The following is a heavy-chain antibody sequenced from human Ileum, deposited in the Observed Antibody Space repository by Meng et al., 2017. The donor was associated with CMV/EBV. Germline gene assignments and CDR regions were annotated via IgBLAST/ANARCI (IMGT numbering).Heavy chain of an antibody. CDR3: ARAGAAVTTHFDL. CDR1: GYTFGIYG. V-gene: IGHV1-18*01. D-gene: IGHD4-17*01. CDR2: ISAENGNT. J-gene: IGHJ4*02. Sequence: KAHGYTFGIYGITWVRQAPGRGLEWMGWISAENGNTNYAQKFQDRVTVTTDTSTNTAYMELRSLTSDDSAVYFCARAGAAVTTHFDLWGQGTLVTVSS.